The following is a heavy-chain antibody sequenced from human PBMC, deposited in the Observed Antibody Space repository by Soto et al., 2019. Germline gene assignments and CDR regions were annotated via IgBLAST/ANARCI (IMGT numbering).Heavy chain of an antibody. CDR3: ASSRGLQLWPSGRYYYYYGMDV. D-gene: IGHD5-18*01. CDR1: GGSISSGDYY. CDR2: IYYSGST. Sequence: PSETLSLTCTVSGGSISSGDYYWSWIRPPPGKGLEWIGYIYYSGSTYYNPSLKSRVTISVDTSKNQFSLKLSSVTAADTAVYYCASSRGLQLWPSGRYYYYYGMDVWGQGTTVTVSS. V-gene: IGHV4-30-4*01. J-gene: IGHJ6*02.